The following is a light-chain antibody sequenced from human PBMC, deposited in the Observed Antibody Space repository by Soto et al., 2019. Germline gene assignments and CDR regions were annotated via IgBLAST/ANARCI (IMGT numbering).Light chain of an antibody. CDR3: CSYAGSSTVI. V-gene: IGLV2-23*01. CDR2: EGS. Sequence: HSVLTQPASVSGSPGQSITISCTGSSSDIGSYSLVSWYQQHPDNAPKLIIFEGSRRPSGISSRFSGSKSGNTASLTISGLQAEDEADYYCCSYAGSSTVIFGGGTKLTVL. J-gene: IGLJ2*01. CDR1: SSDIGSYSL.